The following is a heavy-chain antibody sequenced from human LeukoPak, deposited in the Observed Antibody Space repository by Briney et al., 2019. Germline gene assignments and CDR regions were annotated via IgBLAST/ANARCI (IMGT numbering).Heavy chain of an antibody. CDR1: GYTFTSYY. CDR3: ARVAGTIRIWPQPFGDGMDV. Sequence: ASVKVSCKASGYTFTSYYMHWVRQAPGQGLEWMGIINPSGGSTSYAQKFQGRVTMTRDTSTSTVYMELSSLRSEDTAVYYCARVAGTIRIWPQPFGDGMDVWGQGTTVTVSS. D-gene: IGHD3-16*01. V-gene: IGHV1-46*01. J-gene: IGHJ6*02. CDR2: INPSGGST.